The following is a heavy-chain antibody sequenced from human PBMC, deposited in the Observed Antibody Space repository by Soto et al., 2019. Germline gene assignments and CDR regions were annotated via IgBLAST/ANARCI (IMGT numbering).Heavy chain of an antibody. CDR1: GFTFSSYW. CDR2: IKQDGSEK. J-gene: IGHJ6*03. CDR3: ARGAGGSSSWEYYYCYMDV. V-gene: IGHV3-7*04. Sequence: GGSLRLSCAASGFTFSSYWMSWVRQAPGKGLEWVANIKQDGSEKYYVDSVKGRFTISRDNAKNSLYLQMNSLRAEDTAVYYCARGAGGSSSWEYYYCYMDVWGKGTTVTVS. D-gene: IGHD6-6*01.